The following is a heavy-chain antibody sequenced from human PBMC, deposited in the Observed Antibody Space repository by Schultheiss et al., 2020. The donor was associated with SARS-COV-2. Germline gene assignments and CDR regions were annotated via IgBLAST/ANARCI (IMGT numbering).Heavy chain of an antibody. D-gene: IGHD6-13*01. CDR2: ISYDGSNK. J-gene: IGHJ4*02. CDR3: ARENGGIAAAGFDY. CDR1: GFTFSSYG. V-gene: IGHV3-30*12. Sequence: GGSLRLSCAASGFTFSSYGMHWVRQAPGKGLEWVAVISYDGSNKYYADSVKGRFTISRDNSKNTLYLQMNSLRAEDTAVYYCARENGGIAAAGFDYWGQGTLVTVSS.